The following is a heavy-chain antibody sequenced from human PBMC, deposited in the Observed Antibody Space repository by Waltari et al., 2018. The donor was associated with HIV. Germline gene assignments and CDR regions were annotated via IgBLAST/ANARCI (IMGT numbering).Heavy chain of an antibody. V-gene: IGHV1-2*04. Sequence: QVQLVQSGTEVRNPGASVTVACRPSGYTFGAYHLHWVRQAPGEGFEWVGWINPGNGDTDYAQKFQGWVTMTKGTSSNTVYLTLNRLRSDDTAIYYCSRSESSTWANLDFWGQGTLVSVSS. CDR1: GYTFGAYH. CDR3: SRSESSTWANLDF. J-gene: IGHJ4*02. D-gene: IGHD3-10*01. CDR2: INPGNGDT.